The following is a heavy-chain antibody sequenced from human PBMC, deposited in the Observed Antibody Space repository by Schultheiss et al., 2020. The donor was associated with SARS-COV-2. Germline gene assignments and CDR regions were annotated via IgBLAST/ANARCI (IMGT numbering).Heavy chain of an antibody. CDR2: ISWNSGSI. V-gene: IGHV3-9*01. Sequence: GGSLRLSCAASGFTFDDYAMHWVRQAPGKGLEWVSGISWNSGSIGYADSVKGRFTISRDNAKNSLYLQMNSLRAEDTALYYCAKAPYIVVGMAPLWFDYWGQGTTVTVSS. J-gene: IGHJ5*01. D-gene: IGHD2-21*01. CDR1: GFTFDDYA. CDR3: AKAPYIVVGMAPLWFDY.